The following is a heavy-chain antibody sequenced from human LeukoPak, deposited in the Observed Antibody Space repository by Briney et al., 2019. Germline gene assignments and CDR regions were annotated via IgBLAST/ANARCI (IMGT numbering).Heavy chain of an antibody. Sequence: ASVKVSCKASGYTFTSYGISWVRQAPGQGLEWMGWINAGNGNTKYSQKFQGRVIITRDTSASTAYMELSSLRSEDTAVYYCARGGYVRPFDPWGQGTLVTVSS. D-gene: IGHD3-10*02. CDR2: INAGNGNT. CDR1: GYTFTSYG. CDR3: ARGGYVRPFDP. V-gene: IGHV1-3*01. J-gene: IGHJ5*02.